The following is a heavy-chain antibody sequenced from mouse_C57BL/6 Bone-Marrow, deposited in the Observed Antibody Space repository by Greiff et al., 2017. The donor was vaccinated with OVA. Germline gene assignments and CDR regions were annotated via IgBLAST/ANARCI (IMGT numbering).Heavy chain of an antibody. CDR1: GFTFTDYY. J-gene: IGHJ2*01. CDR2: IRNKANGYTT. CDR3: ARYGTGTDY. D-gene: IGHD4-1*01. Sequence: EVQVVESGGGLVQPGGSLSLSCAASGFTFTDYYMSWVRQPPGKALEWLGFIRNKANGYTTEYSASVKGRFTISRDNSQSILYLQMNALRAEDSATYYCARYGTGTDYWGQGTTLTVSS. V-gene: IGHV7-3*01.